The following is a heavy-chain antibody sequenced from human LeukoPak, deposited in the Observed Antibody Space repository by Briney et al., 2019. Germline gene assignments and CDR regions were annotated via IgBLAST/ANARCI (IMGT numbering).Heavy chain of an antibody. D-gene: IGHD3-10*01. CDR1: GGSISRYY. CDR2: ISTCGST. J-gene: IGHJ6*03. Sequence: PSDTLSLTCTVSGGSISRYYWSWLRQPAGEGVEWSGHISTCGSTNYNPSLKSRVTMSVDPSKNQFSLKLSSVTAADTAVYYCARDLLVGRYYGSGSYYYYYMDVWGKGTTVTISS. V-gene: IGHV4-4*07. CDR3: ARDLLVGRYYGSGSYYYYYMDV.